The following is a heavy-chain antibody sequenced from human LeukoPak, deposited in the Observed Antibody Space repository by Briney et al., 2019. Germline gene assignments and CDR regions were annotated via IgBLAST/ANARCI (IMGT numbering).Heavy chain of an antibody. CDR1: GFTVRSAY. V-gene: IGHV3-53*05. Sequence: GGSLRLSCAASGFTVRSAYMSWVRQAPGKGLEWVSVIYSGGSTYYADSVKGRFTISRDKSKNTVYLQMNSLRFEDTAMYYCARNWFDPWGQGTLVTVSS. CDR3: ARNWFDP. CDR2: IYSGGST. J-gene: IGHJ5*02.